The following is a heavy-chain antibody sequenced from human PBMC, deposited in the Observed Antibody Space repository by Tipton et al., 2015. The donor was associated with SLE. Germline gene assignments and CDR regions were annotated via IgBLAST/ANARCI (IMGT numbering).Heavy chain of an antibody. CDR3: ARVRRGSGYNDAFDI. CDR1: GYSISSGYY. D-gene: IGHD3-22*01. Sequence: TLSLTCAVSGYSISSGYYWGWIRQPPGKGLEWIGSLYHSGSTYYNPSLKSRVTISVDTSKNQFSLKLSSVTAADTAVYYCARVRRGSGYNDAFDIWGQGTMVTVSS. V-gene: IGHV4-38-2*01. J-gene: IGHJ3*02. CDR2: LYHSGST.